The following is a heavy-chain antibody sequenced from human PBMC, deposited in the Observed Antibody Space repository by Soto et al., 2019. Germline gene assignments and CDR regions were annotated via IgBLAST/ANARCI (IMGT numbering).Heavy chain of an antibody. D-gene: IGHD2-2*01. CDR2: IIPISGTA. Sequence: QVQLVQSVAEVKKPGSSVKVSCKASGGTFSSYAISWVRQAPGQGLEWMGGIIPISGTANYAQKFQGRVTITADESTNMELSSLRSEDTAVYYCARSQGSSTSLEIYYYYYYGMDVWGQGTTVTVSS. J-gene: IGHJ6*02. CDR3: ARSQGSSTSLEIYYYYYYGMDV. V-gene: IGHV1-69*01. CDR1: GGTFSSYA.